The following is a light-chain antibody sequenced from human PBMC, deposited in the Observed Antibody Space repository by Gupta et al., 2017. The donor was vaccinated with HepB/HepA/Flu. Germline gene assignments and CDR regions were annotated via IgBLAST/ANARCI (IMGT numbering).Light chain of an antibody. J-gene: IGKJ1*01. CDR2: CGS. Sequence: IVMRHSPPTLSLSPGETTTLACRASQYVITYLAWYQQKPGQPPRLLISCGSTRAPGLPARFSGSGSGTEFTLTISSLQAEDFAVYYCQHGNSWPPMFGQGTKVEIK. CDR3: QHGNSWPPM. CDR1: QYVITY. V-gene: IGKV3-15*01.